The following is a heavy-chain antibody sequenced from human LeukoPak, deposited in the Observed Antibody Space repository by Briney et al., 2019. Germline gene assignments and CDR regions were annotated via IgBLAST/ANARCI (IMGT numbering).Heavy chain of an antibody. J-gene: IGHJ4*02. D-gene: IGHD2-21*02. CDR2: ISASGGNT. CDR3: ARGPPMISCGGDCYSYFDY. Sequence: GGSLRLSCAASGFTFSSYAMSWVRQAPGKGLEWVSVISASGGNTYYADSVKGRFTISRDNPKNTLYLQMNSLKIEDTAMYYCARGPPMISCGGDCYSYFDYWGQGTLVTVSS. V-gene: IGHV3-23*01. CDR1: GFTFSSYA.